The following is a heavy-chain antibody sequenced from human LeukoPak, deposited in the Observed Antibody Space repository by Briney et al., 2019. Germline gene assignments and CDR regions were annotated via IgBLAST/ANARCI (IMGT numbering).Heavy chain of an antibody. D-gene: IGHD3-10*01. CDR1: GFTFSRYW. V-gene: IGHV3-7*01. CDR3: ALTPDYYGSGSFDY. J-gene: IGHJ4*02. CDR2: IKEDGSEK. Sequence: GGSLRLSCAASGFTFSRYWMSWVRPAPGKGLEWVADIKEDGSEKYYVDSVKGRFSISRDNAKNSLFLQMISLRAEDTAVYYCALTPDYYGSGSFDYWGQGTLVTVSS.